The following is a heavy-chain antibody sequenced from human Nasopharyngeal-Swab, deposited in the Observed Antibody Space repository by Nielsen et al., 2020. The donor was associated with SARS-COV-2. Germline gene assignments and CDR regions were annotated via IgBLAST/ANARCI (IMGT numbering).Heavy chain of an antibody. Sequence: ASVKVSCKGSGHTFVGYGITWVRQAPGQGLEWMGWIAYNGNTNYAQKFQGRVTMTTDISTSTAYMELRSLRSDDTAVYYCARDIHELWSGQFFDPWGQGSLVTVSS. CDR3: ARDIHELWSGQFFDP. D-gene: IGHD3-3*01. CDR1: GHTFVGYG. CDR2: IAYNGNT. J-gene: IGHJ5*02. V-gene: IGHV1-18*01.